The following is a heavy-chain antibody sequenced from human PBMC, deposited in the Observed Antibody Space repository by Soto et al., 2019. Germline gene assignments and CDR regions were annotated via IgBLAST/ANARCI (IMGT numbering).Heavy chain of an antibody. CDR3: AREVGIDRSSSGGRETDY. CDR1: GYTFTSYY. J-gene: IGHJ4*02. V-gene: IGHV1-46*01. D-gene: IGHD6-6*01. CDR2: INPRGGST. Sequence: QVQLVQSGAEVKKPGASVKVSCKASGYTFTSYYVHWVRQAPGQGLEWMGMINPRGGSTPHAQKFRGRTTMTWATSSRTFYMELSSMTSEDAALYCSAREVGIDRSSSGGRETDYWGQGTLITVSS.